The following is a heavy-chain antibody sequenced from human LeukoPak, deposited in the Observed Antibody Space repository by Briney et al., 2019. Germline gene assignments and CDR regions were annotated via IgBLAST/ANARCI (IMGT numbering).Heavy chain of an antibody. CDR3: AKDISRNFVVVPAADY. Sequence: TGGSLRLSCAASGFTFDDHAMHWVRQPPGKSLEWVSLISGDGGSTYYADSVKGRFTVSRDNSKNSLYLQMNSLRTEDTALYYCAKDISRNFVVVPAADYWGQGTLVTVSS. D-gene: IGHD2-2*01. V-gene: IGHV3-43*02. J-gene: IGHJ4*02. CDR1: GFTFDDHA. CDR2: ISGDGGST.